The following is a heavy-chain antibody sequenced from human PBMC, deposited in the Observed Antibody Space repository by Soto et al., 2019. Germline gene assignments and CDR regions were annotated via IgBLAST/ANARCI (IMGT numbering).Heavy chain of an antibody. D-gene: IGHD3-10*01. V-gene: IGHV5-10-1*01. Sequence: GESLKISCKGSGYSFTSYWISWVRQMPGKGLEWMGRIDPSDSYTNYSPSFQGHVTISADKSISTAYLQWSSLKASDTAMYYCARHSLSRGVPSTSGMYVWGQGSTVTVSS. CDR1: GYSFTSYW. CDR2: IDPSDSYT. J-gene: IGHJ6*02. CDR3: ARHSLSRGVPSTSGMYV.